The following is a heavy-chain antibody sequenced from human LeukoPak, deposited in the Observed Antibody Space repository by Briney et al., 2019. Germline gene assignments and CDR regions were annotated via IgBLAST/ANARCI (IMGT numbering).Heavy chain of an antibody. D-gene: IGHD1-26*01. CDR3: ARDQDGVGATIDL. CDR1: GFTFSRYW. J-gene: IGHJ4*02. Sequence: GGSLRLSCAASGFTFSRYWMHWVRQVPGEGLVWVSRIKSDGSGTWYADSVKGRFTISRDNARNTLSLQMSSLRVEDTALYYCARDQDGVGATIDLWGQGTLVTVSS. V-gene: IGHV3-74*01. CDR2: IKSDGSGT.